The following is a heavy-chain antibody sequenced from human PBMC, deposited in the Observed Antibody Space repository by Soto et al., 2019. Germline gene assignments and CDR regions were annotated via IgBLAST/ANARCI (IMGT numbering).Heavy chain of an antibody. CDR3: ARGYCSSIGCSHYFHY. CDR1: GYTFTGYY. V-gene: IGHV1-2*02. D-gene: IGHD2-2*01. CDR2: INPTSGGT. J-gene: IGHJ4*02. Sequence: QVQLVQSGAEVKKPGASVIVSCKASGYTFTGYYMHWVRQAPGQGLEWMALINPTSGGTSFAQKFQGRVTMTWDTSISTAYMELSRLTSDDTAIYYCARGYCSSIGCSHYFHYWGQGTLVTVSS.